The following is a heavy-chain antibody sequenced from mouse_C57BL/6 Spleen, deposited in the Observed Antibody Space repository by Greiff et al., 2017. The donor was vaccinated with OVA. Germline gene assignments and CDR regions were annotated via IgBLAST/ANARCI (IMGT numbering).Heavy chain of an antibody. Sequence: QVQLKESGAELVKPGASVKISCKASGYAFSSYWMNWVKQRPGKGLEWIGQIYPGDGDTNYNGKFKGKATLTADKSSSTAYMQLSSLTSEDSAVYFCARSGDSTMVTYFDVWGTGTTVTVSS. CDR3: ARSGDSTMVTYFDV. D-gene: IGHD2-2*01. CDR1: GYAFSSYW. V-gene: IGHV1-80*01. J-gene: IGHJ1*03. CDR2: IYPGDGDT.